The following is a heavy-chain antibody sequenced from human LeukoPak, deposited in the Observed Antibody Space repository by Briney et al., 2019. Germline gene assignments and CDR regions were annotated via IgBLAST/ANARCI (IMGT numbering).Heavy chain of an antibody. CDR3: ARDSSSWYPPRDHYYGMDV. J-gene: IGHJ6*02. Sequence: GGSLRLSCAASGVTFSSYWMSWVREAPGKGREWVANIKQDGSEKYYVDSVKGRVTISGDNAKNSLYLQMNSLRAEDTAVYYCARDSSSWYPPRDHYYGMDVWGQGTTVTVSS. CDR2: IKQDGSEK. V-gene: IGHV3-7*01. D-gene: IGHD6-13*01. CDR1: GVTFSSYW.